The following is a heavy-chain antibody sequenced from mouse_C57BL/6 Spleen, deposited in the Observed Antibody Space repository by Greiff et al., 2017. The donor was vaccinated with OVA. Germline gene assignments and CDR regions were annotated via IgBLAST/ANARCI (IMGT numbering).Heavy chain of an antibody. D-gene: IGHD1-1*01. CDR2: IWSGGST. Sequence: QVQLKESGPGLVQPSQSLSITCTVSGFSLTSYGVHWVRQSPGKGLEWLGVIWSGGSTDYNAAFISRLSISKDNSKSQVFFKMNSLQADDTAIYYCASPYYGSSSWFAYWGQGTLVTVSA. CDR1: GFSLTSYG. V-gene: IGHV2-2*01. CDR3: ASPYYGSSSWFAY. J-gene: IGHJ3*01.